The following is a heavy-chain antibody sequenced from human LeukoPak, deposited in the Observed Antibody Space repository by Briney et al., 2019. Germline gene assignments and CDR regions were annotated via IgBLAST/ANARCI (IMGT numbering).Heavy chain of an antibody. D-gene: IGHD3-22*01. Sequence: GGSLRLSCEASGFTFDDYAMHWVRQAPAKGLEWISGISWNSGSIGYADSVKGRFTISRDNAKNSLYLQMNSLRAEDTALYYCAKDTGYYYDSSNYWVWGQGTLVTVSS. V-gene: IGHV3-9*01. CDR3: AKDTGYYYDSSNYWV. J-gene: IGHJ4*02. CDR2: ISWNSGSI. CDR1: GFTFDDYA.